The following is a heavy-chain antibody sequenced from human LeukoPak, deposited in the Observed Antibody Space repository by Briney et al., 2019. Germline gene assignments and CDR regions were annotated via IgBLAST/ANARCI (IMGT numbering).Heavy chain of an antibody. D-gene: IGHD3-16*01. Sequence: QTGGSLRLSCAASGFIFSHYTMTWVRQAPGKGLEWVSSINGSGDATKYADSVKGRFTISRDNSKNTLYLQMNSLRAEDTAVYYCANWGEVDYYYMDVWGKGTTVTVSS. CDR1: GFIFSHYT. V-gene: IGHV3-23*01. J-gene: IGHJ6*03. CDR3: ANWGEVDYYYMDV. CDR2: INGSGDAT.